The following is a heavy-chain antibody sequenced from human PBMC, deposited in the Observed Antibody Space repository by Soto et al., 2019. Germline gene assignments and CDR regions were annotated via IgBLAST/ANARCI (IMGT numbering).Heavy chain of an antibody. CDR3: ARGLAYDRPITVAEPFDS. CDR1: GGSFSGYF. D-gene: IGHD6-19*01. V-gene: IGHV4-34*02. J-gene: IGHJ4*02. Sequence: QVQLQQWGAGLLKASETLSLTCVVSGGSFSGYFCTWIRQSPGRGLEWIGEISHSGSRNYNPAFQSLVILSVYSSKNHVSMKLSSGTAADSATYFCARGLAYDRPITVAEPFDSWGQGTLVTVSS. CDR2: ISHSGSR.